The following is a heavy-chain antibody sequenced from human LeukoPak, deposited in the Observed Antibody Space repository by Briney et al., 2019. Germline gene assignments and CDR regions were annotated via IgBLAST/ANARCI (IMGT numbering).Heavy chain of an antibody. Sequence: ASVKVCCKASGGTFSSYAISWVRQAPGQGLEWMGGIVPIFGTANYAQKFQGRVTITADKSTSTAYMELSSLRSEDTAVYYCAILWGYSSSWYEFWFDPWGQGTLVTVSS. V-gene: IGHV1-69*06. CDR2: IVPIFGTA. D-gene: IGHD6-13*01. J-gene: IGHJ5*02. CDR1: GGTFSSYA. CDR3: AILWGYSSSWYEFWFDP.